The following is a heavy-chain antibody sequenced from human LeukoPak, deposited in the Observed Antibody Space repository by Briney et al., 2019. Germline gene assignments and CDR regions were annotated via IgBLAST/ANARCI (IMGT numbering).Heavy chain of an antibody. CDR2: INSDGRST. D-gene: IGHD3-9*01. CDR3: ARDLYNILTGPYFDY. V-gene: IGHV3-74*01. J-gene: IGHJ4*02. Sequence: PGGSLRLSCAASGFTFSSYWMNWARQAPGKGLVWVSRINSDGRSTNYADSVKGRFTISRDNAKNTVYLQMNSLRAEETAVYYCARDLYNILTGPYFDYWGQGTLVTVSS. CDR1: GFTFSSYW.